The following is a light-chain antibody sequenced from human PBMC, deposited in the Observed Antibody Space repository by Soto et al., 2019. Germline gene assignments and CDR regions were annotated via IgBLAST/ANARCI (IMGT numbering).Light chain of an antibody. CDR3: SSYAGSNNPLV. CDR2: EVS. J-gene: IGLJ1*01. CDR1: RSDIGDYNY. V-gene: IGLV2-8*01. Sequence: QSALTQPPSASGSPGQSVTISCTGTRSDIGDYNYVSWYQHHPGKAPKLMIYEVSKRPSGVPDRFSGSKSVNTASLTVSGLQAEDEADYYCSSYAGSNNPLVFGTGTKLTVL.